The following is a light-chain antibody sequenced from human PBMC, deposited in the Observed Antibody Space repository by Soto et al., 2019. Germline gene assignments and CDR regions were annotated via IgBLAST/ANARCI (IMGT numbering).Light chain of an antibody. CDR2: GAS. CDR3: QQYGSSPTT. V-gene: IGKV3-20*01. CDR1: QSVSSY. Sequence: EIVLTQSPATLSLSPGERATLSCRASQSVSSYLAWYQQKPGQAPRLLIYGASSRATGIPDRFSGSGSGTDFTLTISRLEPEDFAVYYCQQYGSSPTTFGHGTKVDIK. J-gene: IGKJ1*01.